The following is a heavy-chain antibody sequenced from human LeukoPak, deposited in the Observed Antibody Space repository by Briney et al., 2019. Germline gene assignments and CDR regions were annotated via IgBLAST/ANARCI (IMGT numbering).Heavy chain of an antibody. Sequence: ASVKVSCKASGYTFTGYYMHWVRQAPGQGLEWMGWINPNSGGTNYAQKFQGRVTMTRDTSISTAYMELSSLRSEDTAVYYCARDGFGDALIYDYWGQGTLVTVSS. J-gene: IGHJ4*02. CDR2: INPNSGGT. V-gene: IGHV1-2*02. CDR1: GYTFTGYY. CDR3: ARDGFGDALIYDY. D-gene: IGHD3-10*01.